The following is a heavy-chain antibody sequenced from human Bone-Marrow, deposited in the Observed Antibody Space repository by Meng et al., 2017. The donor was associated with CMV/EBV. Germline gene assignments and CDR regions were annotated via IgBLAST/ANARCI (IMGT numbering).Heavy chain of an antibody. CDR3: AGGGRGGRGDAFDI. J-gene: IGHJ3*02. CDR2: INPNSGGT. D-gene: IGHD3-16*01. V-gene: IGHV1-2*02. CDR1: GYTFTGYY. Sequence: ASVLVSCKASGYTFTGYYMHWVRQAPGQGLEWMGWINPNSGGTNYAQKFQGRVTMTRDTSISTAYMELSRLRSDDTAVYYCAGGGRGGRGDAFDIWAKGTMVTVSS.